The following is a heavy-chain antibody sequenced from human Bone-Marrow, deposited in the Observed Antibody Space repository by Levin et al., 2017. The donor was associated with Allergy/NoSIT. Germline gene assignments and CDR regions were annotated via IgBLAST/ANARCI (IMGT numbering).Heavy chain of an antibody. V-gene: IGHV4-59*01. D-gene: IGHD3-10*01. CDR1: GDPMSSYF. CDR3: ARPRFGFSIGPMDV. J-gene: IGHJ6*04. CDR2: VDYRGIT. Sequence: SETLSLTCTVSGDPMSSYFWTWIRQPPGKGLEWIGYVDYRGITNYNPSLKRRVTISIDTSKNHFSLKMTSVTVADTAVYYCARPRFGFSIGPMDVWGKGATVTVS.